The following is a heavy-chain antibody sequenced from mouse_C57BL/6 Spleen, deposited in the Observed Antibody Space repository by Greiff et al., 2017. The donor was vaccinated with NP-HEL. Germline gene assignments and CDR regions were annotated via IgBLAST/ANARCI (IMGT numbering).Heavy chain of an antibody. CDR1: GYTFTSYW. J-gene: IGHJ4*01. Sequence: QVQLQQPGAELVKPGASVKLSCKASGYTFTSYWMHWVKQRPGQGLEWIGMIHPNSGSTNYNEKFKSKATLTVDKSSSTAYMQLSSLTSEDSAVYYCARSTTVVATKYAMDYWGQGTSVTVSS. CDR2: IHPNSGST. CDR3: ARSTTVVATKYAMDY. V-gene: IGHV1-64*01. D-gene: IGHD1-1*01.